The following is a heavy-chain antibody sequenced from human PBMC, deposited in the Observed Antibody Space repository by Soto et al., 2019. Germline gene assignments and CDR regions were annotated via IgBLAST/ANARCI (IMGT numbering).Heavy chain of an antibody. CDR3: ARGWARSGFDS. Sequence: SQTLSLTCAISGDTISINNAAWNWVRQSPSRGLEWLGRAYHKSTWFNDYAISVKGRITINPDTSKNQISLQLSSVTPEDTAVYYCARGWARSGFDSWGQGTLVTVSS. V-gene: IGHV6-1*01. CDR1: GDTISINNAA. J-gene: IGHJ4*02. CDR2: AYHKSTWFN.